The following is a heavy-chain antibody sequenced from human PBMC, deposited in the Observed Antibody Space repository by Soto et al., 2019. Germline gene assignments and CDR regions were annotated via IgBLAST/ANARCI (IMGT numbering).Heavy chain of an antibody. V-gene: IGHV3-30*18. CDR3: AKAGLGGYGMDV. CDR1: GFTFSSYG. CDR2: ISYDGSNK. J-gene: IGHJ6*02. D-gene: IGHD3-16*01. Sequence: QVQLVESGGGVVQPGRSLRLSCAASGFTFSSYGMHWVRQAPGKGLEWVAVISYDGSNKYYADSVKGRFTISRDNSKNTLYLQMNSLRAEDTAVYYCAKAGLGGYGMDVWGQGPTVTVSS.